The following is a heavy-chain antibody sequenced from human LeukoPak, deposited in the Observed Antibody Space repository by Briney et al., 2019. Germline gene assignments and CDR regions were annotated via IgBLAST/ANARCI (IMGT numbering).Heavy chain of an antibody. J-gene: IGHJ4*02. CDR3: AKDLDGSNPYYFDY. CDR2: ISGSGGST. V-gene: IGHV3-23*01. D-gene: IGHD4-11*01. Sequence: GGSLRLSCAASGFTFSSYAMSWVRQAPGKGLEWVSAISGSGGSTYADSVKGRFTMFRDNSKSTLYLQMNSLRAEDTAVYYCAKDLDGSNPYYFDYWGQGTLVTVSS. CDR1: GFTFSSYA.